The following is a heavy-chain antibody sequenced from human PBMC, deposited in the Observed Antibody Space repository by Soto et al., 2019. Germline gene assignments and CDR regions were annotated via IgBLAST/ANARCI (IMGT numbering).Heavy chain of an antibody. V-gene: IGHV3-15*01. CDR2: VTSRTEGATS. D-gene: IGHD3-10*01. CDR1: GFTFHNAW. J-gene: IGHJ4*02. Sequence: EVLLVESGGGLVKPGGSLRLSCAGSGFTFHNAWMNWVRQAPGKGLEWVGRVTSRTEGATSHYAAPVKDRFTISRDDSTDTLHLQMTSLRTEDTAVYYCSTLGLRGVIHFWGQGTLVTVSS. CDR3: STLGLRGVIHF.